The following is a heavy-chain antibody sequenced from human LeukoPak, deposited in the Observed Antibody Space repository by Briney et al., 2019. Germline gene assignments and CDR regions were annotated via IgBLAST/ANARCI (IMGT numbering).Heavy chain of an antibody. CDR2: IWYDGSNK. Sequence: QSGGSLRLSCAASGLTLSDHDMDWVRQAPGRGLEWVAVIWYDGSNKYYADSVKGRFTISRDNSQNTLYLQMSSLRAEDTAVYYCARVSLGAFDIWGQGTMATVSS. J-gene: IGHJ3*02. CDR1: GLTLSDHD. D-gene: IGHD3-9*01. V-gene: IGHV3-33*08. CDR3: ARVSLGAFDI.